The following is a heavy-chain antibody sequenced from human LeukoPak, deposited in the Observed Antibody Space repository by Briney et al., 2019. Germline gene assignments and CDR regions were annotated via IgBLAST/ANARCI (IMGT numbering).Heavy chain of an antibody. J-gene: IGHJ2*01. CDR2: IYPGDSGT. CDR3: ASSVAGTFWYFDL. CDR1: GYSFTSYW. V-gene: IGHV5-51*01. D-gene: IGHD6-19*01. Sequence: GESLKISCKGSGYSFTSYWIGWVRQMPGKGLEWMGIIYPGDSGTRYSPSFQGQVTISADKSISTAYLQWSSLKASDTAMYYCASSVAGTFWYFDLWGRGTLVTVSS.